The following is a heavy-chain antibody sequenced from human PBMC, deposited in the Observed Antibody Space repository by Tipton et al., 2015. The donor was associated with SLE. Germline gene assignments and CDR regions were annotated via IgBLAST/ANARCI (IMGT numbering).Heavy chain of an antibody. CDR1: GFTFNTHG. V-gene: IGHV3-13*01. CDR2: IGTVGDK. D-gene: IGHD6-19*01. CDR3: AGGLRGWDY. J-gene: IGHJ4*02. Sequence: SLRLSCAASGFTFNTHGMHWVRRTTGKGLEWVSGIGTVGDKYYIGAVKGRFTISRQDDKNSVYLQMDSLRVEDTAVYYCAGGLRGWDYWGQGVLVTVST.